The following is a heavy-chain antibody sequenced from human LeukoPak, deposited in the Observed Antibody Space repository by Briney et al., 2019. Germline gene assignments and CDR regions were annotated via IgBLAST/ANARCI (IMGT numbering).Heavy chain of an antibody. CDR2: IYTSGST. CDR3: ARENSGSYREFDY. V-gene: IGHV4-4*07. Sequence: SETLSLTCTVSGGSISSYYWSWIRQPVGKGLEWIGRIYTSGSTNYNASLESRVSMSVDTSKNQFSLKLSSVTAADTAVFYCARENSGSYREFDYWGQGTLVTVSS. J-gene: IGHJ4*02. CDR1: GGSISSYY. D-gene: IGHD1-26*01.